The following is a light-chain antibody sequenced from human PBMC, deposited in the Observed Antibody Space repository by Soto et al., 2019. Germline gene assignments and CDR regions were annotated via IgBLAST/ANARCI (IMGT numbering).Light chain of an antibody. CDR1: QTISSW. CDR2: KAS. J-gene: IGKJ1*01. V-gene: IGKV1-5*03. Sequence: IQMTQSPSTLSGSVGDTVTITCLASQTISSWLAWYQQKPGKAPKLLIYKASTLKSGVPSRFSGSGSGTEFTLTISSLQPDDFATYYCQHYNSYSEAFGQGTIVDVK. CDR3: QHYNSYSEA.